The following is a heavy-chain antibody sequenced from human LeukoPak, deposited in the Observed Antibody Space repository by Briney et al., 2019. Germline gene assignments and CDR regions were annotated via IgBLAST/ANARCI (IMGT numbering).Heavy chain of an antibody. CDR1: GGSFGGYY. CDR3: ARVRYCSSTSCN. Sequence: SETLSLTCAVYGGSFGGYYWSWIRQPPGKGLEWIGEINHSGSTNYNPSLKSRVTISVDTSKNQFSLKLSSVTAADTAVYYCARVRYCSSTSCNWGQGTLVTVSS. D-gene: IGHD2-2*01. J-gene: IGHJ4*02. V-gene: IGHV4-34*01. CDR2: INHSGST.